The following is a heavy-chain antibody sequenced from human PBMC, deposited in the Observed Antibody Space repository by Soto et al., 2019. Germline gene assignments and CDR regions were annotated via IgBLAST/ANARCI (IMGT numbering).Heavy chain of an antibody. CDR3: ARLFGGYNENHDDEFDI. Sequence: QVQLVESGGGVVQPGRSLRLSCAGSGFSFSRFAIHWVRQAPGKGLEGVAVITYDGSNQYYADSVKGRLPVSRDNSKRTVYLQMNSLRSEDPAVYYCARLFGGYNENHDDEFDIWGRGTMVPVSS. D-gene: IGHD3-10*02. V-gene: IGHV3-30-3*01. CDR2: ITYDGSNQ. CDR1: GFSFSRFA. J-gene: IGHJ3*02.